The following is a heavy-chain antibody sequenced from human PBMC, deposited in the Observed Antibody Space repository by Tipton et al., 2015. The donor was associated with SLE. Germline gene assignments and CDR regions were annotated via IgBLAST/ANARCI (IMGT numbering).Heavy chain of an antibody. D-gene: IGHD1-26*01. CDR2: INHSGST. Sequence: TLSLTCAVYGGSFSGYYWSWIRQPPGKGLEWIGEINHSGSTNYNPSLKSRVTISVDTSKNQFSLRLSSVTAADTAVYYCARGEGSRSYSWYFDLWGRGTLVTVSS. J-gene: IGHJ2*01. CDR1: GGSFSGYY. V-gene: IGHV4-34*01. CDR3: ARGEGSRSYSWYFDL.